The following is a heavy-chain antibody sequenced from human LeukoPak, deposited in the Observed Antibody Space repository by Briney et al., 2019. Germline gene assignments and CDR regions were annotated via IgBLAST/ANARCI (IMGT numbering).Heavy chain of an antibody. CDR2: IIPIFGTA. Sequence: SVKVSCKASGGTFSSYAISWVRQAPGQGLEWMGGIIPIFGTANYAQKFQGRVTITADESTSTAYMELSSLRSEDTAVYYCARVKAAAAGKWNDYWGQGTLVTVSS. CDR3: ARVKAAAAGKWNDY. CDR1: GGTFSSYA. J-gene: IGHJ4*02. V-gene: IGHV1-69*13. D-gene: IGHD6-13*01.